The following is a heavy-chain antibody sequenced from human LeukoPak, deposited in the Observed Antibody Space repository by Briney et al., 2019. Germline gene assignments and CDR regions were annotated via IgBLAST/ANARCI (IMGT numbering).Heavy chain of an antibody. CDR2: ISSSSTI. D-gene: IGHD5-18*01. Sequence: GGSLRLSCAASGFTFSSYSMNWVRQAPGKGLEWVSYISSSSTIYYADSVKGRFTISRDNAKNSLYLQMNSLKAEDTAVYYCARDSYGWTYYFDYWGQGTLVTVSS. CDR3: ARDSYGWTYYFDY. CDR1: GFTFSSYS. V-gene: IGHV3-48*01. J-gene: IGHJ4*02.